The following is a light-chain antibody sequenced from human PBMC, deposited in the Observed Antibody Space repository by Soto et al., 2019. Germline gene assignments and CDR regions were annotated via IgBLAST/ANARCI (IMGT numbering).Light chain of an antibody. CDR2: DVS. J-gene: IGLJ1*01. Sequence: ALAQPRSLSGSPGQSVTIYCTGTSNDVGGYNFVSWYQQHPGKVPKLIIYDVSIRPSGVPDRFSASKSGITASLTISGLQAEDEADYYCCSYVGSDSSFVFGSGTKVTVL. CDR3: CSYVGSDSSFV. CDR1: SNDVGGYNF. V-gene: IGLV2-11*01.